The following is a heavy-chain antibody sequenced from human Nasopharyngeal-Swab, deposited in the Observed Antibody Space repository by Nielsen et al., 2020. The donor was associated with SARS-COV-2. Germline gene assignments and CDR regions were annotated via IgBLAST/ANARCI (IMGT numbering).Heavy chain of an antibody. CDR2: IDPRDSYT. J-gene: IGHJ4*02. CDR1: GYRFTSYW. D-gene: IGHD4-17*01. CDR3: AIPTVTTDY. Sequence: KVSCKGSGYRFTSYWISWVRQMPGKGLEWMGRIDPRDSYTNYSPSFQGHVTISADKSISTAYLQWSSLKASDTAMYYCAIPTVTTDYWGQGTLVTVSS. V-gene: IGHV5-10-1*01.